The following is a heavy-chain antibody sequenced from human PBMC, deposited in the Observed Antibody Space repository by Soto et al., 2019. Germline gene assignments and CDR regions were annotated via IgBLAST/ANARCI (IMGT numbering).Heavy chain of an antibody. D-gene: IGHD2-2*01. J-gene: IGHJ6*02. Sequence: GGSLRLSCAASGFTFSNYAMSWFRQAPGKGLEWVSVISGSGGSTYYADSVKGRFTISRDNSKYTLYLQMNSLRAEDTAVYYCAKEGYCTTSSCYRSYGMDVWGQGTTVTVSS. CDR2: ISGSGGST. CDR1: GFTFSNYA. V-gene: IGHV3-23*01. CDR3: AKEGYCTTSSCYRSYGMDV.